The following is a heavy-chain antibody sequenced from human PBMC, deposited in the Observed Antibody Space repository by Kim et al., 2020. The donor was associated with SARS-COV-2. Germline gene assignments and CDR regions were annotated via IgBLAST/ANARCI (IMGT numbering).Heavy chain of an antibody. V-gene: IGHV3-21*01. CDR2: ISSRSSYI. CDR1: GFTFSSYS. J-gene: IGHJ6*02. Sequence: GGSLRLSCAASGFTFSSYSMNWVRQAPGKGLEWVSSISSRSSYIYYADSVKGRFTISRDNAKNSLYLQMNSLTVEDTAVYYCARGGAAAGIVAMVHLDYYYYGMDVWGQGTTVTVSS. D-gene: IGHD6-13*01. CDR3: ARGGAAAGIVAMVHLDYYYYGMDV.